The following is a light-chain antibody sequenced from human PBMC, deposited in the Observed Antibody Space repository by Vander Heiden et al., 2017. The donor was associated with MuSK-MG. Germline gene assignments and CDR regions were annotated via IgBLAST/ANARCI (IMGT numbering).Light chain of an antibody. V-gene: IGLV1-44*01. CDR1: SSNIGSSY. J-gene: IGLJ3*02. Sequence: GHRVPISCSGSSSNIGSSYVNWYQQFPGTAPQLLIHNNYQRPSGVPDRFSGSKSGTSASLAISGLQSEDEADYYCATWDDILWVFGGGTKLTVL. CDR2: NNY. CDR3: ATWDDILWV.